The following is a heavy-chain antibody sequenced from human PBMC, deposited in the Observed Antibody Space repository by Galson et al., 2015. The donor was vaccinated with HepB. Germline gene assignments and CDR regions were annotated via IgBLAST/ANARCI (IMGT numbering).Heavy chain of an antibody. J-gene: IGHJ3*02. CDR3: ARTPYSGYDLEAFDI. CDR2: IDWDDDK. Sequence: PALVKPTQTLTLTCTFSGFSLSTSGMCVSWIRQPPGKALEWLALIDWDDDKYYSTSLKTRLTISKDTSKNQVVLTMTNMDPVDTATYYCARTPYSGYDLEAFDIWGQGTMVTVSS. D-gene: IGHD5-12*01. V-gene: IGHV2-70*01. CDR1: GFSLSTSGMC.